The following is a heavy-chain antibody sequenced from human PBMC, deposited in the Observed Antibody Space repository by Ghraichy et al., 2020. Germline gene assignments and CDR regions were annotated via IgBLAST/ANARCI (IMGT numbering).Heavy chain of an antibody. CDR2: IIPIVGTT. D-gene: IGHD3-10*01. V-gene: IGHV1-69*13. CDR3: ARANVVFGSGQWDWFDP. Sequence: SVKVSCKASGGSFSSYAISWVRQAPGQGLEWMGGIIPIVGTTKYAQKFQGRVTITADESKNTVYMELRSLRSEDTAVFYCARANVVFGSGQWDWFDPWGQGTLVIVSS. J-gene: IGHJ5*02. CDR1: GGSFSSYA.